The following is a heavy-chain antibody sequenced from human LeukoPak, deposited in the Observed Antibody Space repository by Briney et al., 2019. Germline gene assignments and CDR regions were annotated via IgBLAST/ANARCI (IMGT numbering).Heavy chain of an antibody. Sequence: GGSLRLSCAASGFTLSSYSMNWVRQAPGKGLVWVSRINSDGSSTSYADSVKGRFTISRDNAKNTLYLQMNSLRAEDTAVYYCARWNFDWLLDYYYYMDVWGKGTTVTVSS. V-gene: IGHV3-74*01. CDR1: GFTLSSYS. J-gene: IGHJ6*03. CDR2: INSDGSST. CDR3: ARWNFDWLLDYYYYMDV. D-gene: IGHD3-9*01.